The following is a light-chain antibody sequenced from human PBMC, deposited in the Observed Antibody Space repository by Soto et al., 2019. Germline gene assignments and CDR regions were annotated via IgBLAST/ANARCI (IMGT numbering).Light chain of an antibody. CDR2: AAS. CDR3: PQNNRSKYT. Sequence: QLTQSPSSLAASVGDVVTITCRGSLAVSNHLNWYQHKPGKAPEVLIYAASNLEGGVPSRFSGSGSGTDFTLTIGALQPEDFATYYCPQNNRSKYTFGRGTKVEIK. CDR1: LAVSNH. J-gene: IGKJ2*01. V-gene: IGKV1-39*01.